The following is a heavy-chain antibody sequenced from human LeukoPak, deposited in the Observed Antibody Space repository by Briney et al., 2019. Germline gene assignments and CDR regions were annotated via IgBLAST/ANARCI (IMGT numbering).Heavy chain of an antibody. CDR3: ARGGGPAPDAFDI. CDR1: GGSFSGYY. CDR2: INHSGST. Sequence: SETLSLTCAVYGGSFSGYYWSWIRQPPGKGLEWIGEINHSGSTNYNPSLKSRVTISVDTSKNQFSLKLSSVTAADTAVYYCARGGGPAPDAFDIWGQGTMVTVSS. J-gene: IGHJ3*02. V-gene: IGHV4-34*01.